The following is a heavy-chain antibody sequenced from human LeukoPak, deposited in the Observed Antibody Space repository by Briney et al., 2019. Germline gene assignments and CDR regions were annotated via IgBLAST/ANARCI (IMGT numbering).Heavy chain of an antibody. J-gene: IGHJ5*02. Sequence: SETLSLTCTVSGGSISSYYWSWVRQPPGKGQEWIGYIYYSGSTNYNPSLKSRVTISVDTSKNQFSLKLSSVTAADTAVYYCSGAVAGYNWFDPWGQGTLVTVSS. V-gene: IGHV4-59*01. D-gene: IGHD6-19*01. CDR2: IYYSGST. CDR1: GGSISSYY. CDR3: SGAVAGYNWFDP.